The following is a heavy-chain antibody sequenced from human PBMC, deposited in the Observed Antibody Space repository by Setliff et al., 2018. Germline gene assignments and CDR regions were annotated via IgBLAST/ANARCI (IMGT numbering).Heavy chain of an antibody. D-gene: IGHD3-10*01. CDR2: IIPLSDIT. J-gene: IGHJ4*03. V-gene: IGHV1-69*10. Sequence: SVKVSCKVSGGAFTSHGVSWVRQAPGQGLERMGGIIPLSDITSYAQTLQGRVTITADKSTNTVNMELSSLRSEDTAVYYCARVGFRGVMSAYFDFWGQGTMVTVSS. CDR3: ARVGFRGVMSAYFDF. CDR1: GGAFTSHG.